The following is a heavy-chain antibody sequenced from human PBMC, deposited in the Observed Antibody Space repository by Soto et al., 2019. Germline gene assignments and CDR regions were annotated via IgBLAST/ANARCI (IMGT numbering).Heavy chain of an antibody. CDR3: AREDIVATIDY. CDR1: GFTFSSYS. V-gene: IGHV3-21*01. D-gene: IGHD5-12*01. CDR2: ISSSSSYI. Sequence: GGSLRLSCAASGFTFSSYSMNWVRQAPGKGLEWVSSISSSSSYIYYADSVKGRFTISRDNAKNSLYLQMNSLRAEDTAVYYCAREDIVATIDYWGQGTLVTVSS. J-gene: IGHJ4*02.